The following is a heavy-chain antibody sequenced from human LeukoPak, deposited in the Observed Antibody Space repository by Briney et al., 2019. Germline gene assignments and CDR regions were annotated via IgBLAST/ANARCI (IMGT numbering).Heavy chain of an antibody. Sequence: LRLSCAASEFSFSSHSMNWVRQAPGKGLEWIGYIYHSGSTYYNPSLKSRVTISVDRSKNQFSLKLSSVTAADTAVYYCARDFDGYLDYWGQGTLVTVSS. D-gene: IGHD3-9*01. J-gene: IGHJ4*02. V-gene: IGHV4-30-2*01. CDR3: ARDFDGYLDY. CDR2: IYHSGST. CDR1: EFSFSSHS.